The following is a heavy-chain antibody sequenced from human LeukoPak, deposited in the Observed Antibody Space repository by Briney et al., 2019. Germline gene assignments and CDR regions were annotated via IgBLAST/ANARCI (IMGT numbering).Heavy chain of an antibody. CDR1: GFTFSSYA. V-gene: IGHV3-23*01. CDR2: ISGSGGST. J-gene: IGHJ4*02. Sequence: HPGGSLRLSFAASGFTFSSYAMSWVRQAPGKGLEWVSAISGSGGSTYYADSVKGRFTISRDNSKNTLYLQMNSLRAEDTAVYYCAKDRGGEHYDFWSGYSAFDYWGQGTLVTVSS. D-gene: IGHD3-3*01. CDR3: AKDRGGEHYDFWSGYSAFDY.